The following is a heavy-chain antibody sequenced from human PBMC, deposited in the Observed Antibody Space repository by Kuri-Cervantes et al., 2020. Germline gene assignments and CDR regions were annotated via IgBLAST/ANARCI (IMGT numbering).Heavy chain of an antibody. V-gene: IGHV4-39*07. CDR1: GGSISSSSYY. CDR3: ARAPSSIWLDY. D-gene: IGHD6-13*01. CDR2: IYYSGST. Sequence: GSLRLSCTVSGGSISSSSYYLGWIRQPPGKGLEWIGSIYYSGSTYYNPSLKSRVTISVDTSKNQVSLKLSSVTAADTAVYYCARAPSSIWLDYWGQGTLVTVSS. J-gene: IGHJ4*02.